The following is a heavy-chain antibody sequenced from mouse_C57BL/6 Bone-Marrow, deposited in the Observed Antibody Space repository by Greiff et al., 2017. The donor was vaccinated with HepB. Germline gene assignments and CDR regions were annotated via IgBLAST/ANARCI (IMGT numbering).Heavy chain of an antibody. D-gene: IGHD1-3*01. CDR3: ARYKGDYFDY. Sequence: VQLQQSGPELVKPGASVKISCKASGYAFSSSWMNWVKQRPGKGLECIGRIYPGDGDTNYNGKFKGKATLTADKSSSTAYMQLSSLTSEDSAVYFCARYKGDYFDYWGQGTTLTVSS. CDR2: IYPGDGDT. V-gene: IGHV1-82*01. J-gene: IGHJ2*01. CDR1: GYAFSSSW.